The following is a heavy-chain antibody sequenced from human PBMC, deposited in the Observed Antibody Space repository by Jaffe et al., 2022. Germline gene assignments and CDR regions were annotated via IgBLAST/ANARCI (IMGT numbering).Heavy chain of an antibody. V-gene: IGHV3-7*05. CDR3: ARLGGVEPDGFFQH. Sequence: EVQLVESGGGLVQPGGSLRLSCAASGFTFSSYWMSWVRQAPGKGLEWVANIKQDGSEKYYVDSVKGRFTISRDNAKNSLYLQMNSLRAEDTAVYYCARLGGVEPDGFFQHWGQGTLVTVSS. D-gene: IGHD1-26*01. J-gene: IGHJ1*01. CDR1: GFTFSSYW. CDR2: IKQDGSEK.